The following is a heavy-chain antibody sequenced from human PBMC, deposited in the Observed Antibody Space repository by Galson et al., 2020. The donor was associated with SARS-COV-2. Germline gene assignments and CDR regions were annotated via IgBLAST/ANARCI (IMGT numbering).Heavy chain of an antibody. CDR1: GFTFSDYY. Sequence: GESLKISCAASGFTFSDYYMSWIRQAPGKGLEWVSYISSSGSTIYYADSVKGRFTISRDNAKNSLYLQMNSLRAEDTAVYYCAKVGATILYYFDYWGQGTLVTVSS. V-gene: IGHV3-11*01. D-gene: IGHD1-26*01. J-gene: IGHJ4*02. CDR2: ISSSGSTI. CDR3: AKVGATILYYFDY.